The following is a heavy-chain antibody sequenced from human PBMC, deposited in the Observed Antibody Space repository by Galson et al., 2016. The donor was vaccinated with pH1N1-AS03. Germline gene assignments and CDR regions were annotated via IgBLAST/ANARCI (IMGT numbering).Heavy chain of an antibody. CDR2: IVGIFGTT. D-gene: IGHD2-2*01. J-gene: IGHJ6*02. Sequence: SVKVSCKASGVTFSSYAITWVRQAPGQGLEWMGGIVGIFGTTNYAQKFQGRVTITADKSTGASYMELSSLRSEDTAVYYCARGGGYHLAHHLEVWGQGTTVTGTS. V-gene: IGHV1-69*06. CDR3: ARGGGYHLAHHLEV. CDR1: GVTFSSYA.